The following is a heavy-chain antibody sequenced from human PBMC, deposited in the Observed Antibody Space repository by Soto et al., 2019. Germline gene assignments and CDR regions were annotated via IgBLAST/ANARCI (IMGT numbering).Heavy chain of an antibody. CDR3: ASLDTARVETAGY. D-gene: IGHD5-18*01. CDR2: IKQGGTET. Sequence: GGSMRLSCVGSELSLSNIGTSWVRQAPGKGLEWVANIKQGGTETYYVDSVKGRFTISKDHAKNSLYLQMNGLRVEDTALYYCASLDTARVETAGYWGQGTRVTVSS. CDR1: ELSLSNIG. J-gene: IGHJ4*02. V-gene: IGHV3-7*01.